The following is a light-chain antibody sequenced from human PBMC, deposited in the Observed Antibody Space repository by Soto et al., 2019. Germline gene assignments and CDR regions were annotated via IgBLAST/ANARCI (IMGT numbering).Light chain of an antibody. CDR1: SDDIGGYDY. J-gene: IGLJ2*01. CDR3: SSYAGSNNLV. CDR2: EVN. Sequence: QSALPQTPSASGSPGQSVTISCTGSSDDIGGYDYVSWYQHHPGRTPKLIIYEVNKRPSGVPDRFSGSKSGNTASLTVSGLQAEDEADYYCSSYAGSNNLVFGGGTKLTVL. V-gene: IGLV2-8*01.